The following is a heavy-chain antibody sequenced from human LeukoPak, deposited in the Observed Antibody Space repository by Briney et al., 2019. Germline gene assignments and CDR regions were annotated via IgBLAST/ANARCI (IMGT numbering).Heavy chain of an antibody. J-gene: IGHJ4*02. D-gene: IGHD4-17*01. V-gene: IGHV3-13*01. CDR1: GFTFSSYD. CDR2: IGTAGDT. Sequence: PGGSLRLSCAASGFTFSSYDMHWVRQATGKGLEWVSAIGTAGDTYYPGSVKGRFTISRENAKNSLYLQMNSLRAGDTAVYYCARQVGCGDGLDYWGQGTLVTVSS. CDR3: ARQVGCGDGLDY.